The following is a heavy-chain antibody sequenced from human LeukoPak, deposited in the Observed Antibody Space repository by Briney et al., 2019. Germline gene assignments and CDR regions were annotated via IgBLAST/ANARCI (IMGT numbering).Heavy chain of an antibody. CDR2: IYHSGST. V-gene: IGHV4-38-2*02. Sequence: SETLSLTCTVSGYSISSGYYRGWIRQPPGKGLEWIGSIYHSGSTNYNPSLKSRVTISVDTSKNQFSLRLSSVTAADTAVYYCARGRFGELFVAGWFDPWGQGTLVTVSS. CDR1: GYSISSGYY. D-gene: IGHD3-10*01. J-gene: IGHJ5*02. CDR3: ARGRFGELFVAGWFDP.